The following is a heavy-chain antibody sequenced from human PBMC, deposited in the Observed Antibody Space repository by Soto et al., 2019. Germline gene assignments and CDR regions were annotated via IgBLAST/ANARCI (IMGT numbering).Heavy chain of an antibody. J-gene: IGHJ5*02. CDR3: ARDTLNYYDSSGYDRWFDP. Sequence: RASVKVSCKASGYTFTSYGISWVRQAPGQGLEWMGWISAYNGNTNYAQKLQGRVTMTTDTSTSTAYMELRSLRSDDTAVYYCARDTLNYYDSSGYDRWFDPWGQGTLVTAPQ. CDR1: GYTFTSYG. CDR2: ISAYNGNT. D-gene: IGHD3-22*01. V-gene: IGHV1-18*01.